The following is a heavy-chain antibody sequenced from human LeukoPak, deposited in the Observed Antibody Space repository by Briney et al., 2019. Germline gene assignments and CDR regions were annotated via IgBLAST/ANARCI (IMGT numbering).Heavy chain of an antibody. CDR1: GGPISTYY. Sequence: PSETLSLTCSVSGGPISTYYWSWIRQPAGKGLELIGRIYTSGSTNYHPSLKSRVTVSVDTSKNQFSLKLGSVTAADTAVYYCAGTGIYYDSSGYRDYWGQGTLVTVSS. CDR2: IYTSGST. V-gene: IGHV4-4*07. CDR3: AGTGIYYDSSGYRDY. D-gene: IGHD3-22*01. J-gene: IGHJ4*02.